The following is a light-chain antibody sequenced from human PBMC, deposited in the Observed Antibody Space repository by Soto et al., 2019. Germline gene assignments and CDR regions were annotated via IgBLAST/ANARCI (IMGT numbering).Light chain of an antibody. CDR3: QQYSSWPLT. CDR2: GAS. V-gene: IGKV3-15*01. Sequence: EIVMTQSPATLSVSPGERVTLSCRASQSISSNLAWYKQKPGQTPRLLIYGASTRAIGVPARFSGSGSGTEFTLTISSLQSEDFALFYCQQYSSWPLTFGGGTKVEIK. CDR1: QSISSN. J-gene: IGKJ4*01.